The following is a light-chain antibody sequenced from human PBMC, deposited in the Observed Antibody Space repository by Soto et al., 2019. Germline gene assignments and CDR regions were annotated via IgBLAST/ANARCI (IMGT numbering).Light chain of an antibody. CDR1: SIDVGAYNY. CDR3: SSYAGSKMGV. V-gene: IGLV2-14*01. CDR2: EVG. Sequence: QSVLTQFASVSGSPGQSITISCTGTSIDVGAYNYVSWYQQHPDKAPKLLIYEVGNRPSGVSFRFSGSKSGNTASLTISGLQAEDEADYYCSSYAGSKMGVFGTGTKVTVL. J-gene: IGLJ1*01.